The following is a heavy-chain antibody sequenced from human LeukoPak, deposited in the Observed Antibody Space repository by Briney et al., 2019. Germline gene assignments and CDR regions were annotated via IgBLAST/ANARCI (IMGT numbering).Heavy chain of an antibody. CDR3: ASGCINGVCYGGM. CDR1: GFTLSSYW. CDR2: INPDGSST. J-gene: IGHJ3*01. D-gene: IGHD2-8*01. V-gene: IGHV3-74*01. Sequence: GGSLRLSCAASGFTLSSYWIHWVRQAPGKGLVWVSYINPDGSSTNYADSVKGRFTVSRDNAENTLYLQMNSLRVEDTAVYYCASGCINGVCYGGMWGQESMVTVSS.